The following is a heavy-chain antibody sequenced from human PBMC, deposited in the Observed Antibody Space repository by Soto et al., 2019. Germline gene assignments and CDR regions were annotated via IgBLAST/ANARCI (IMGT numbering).Heavy chain of an antibody. V-gene: IGHV4-31*03. D-gene: IGHD4-17*01. CDR2: TFYSGST. CDR1: GGSISSGGYY. J-gene: IGHJ4*02. Sequence: QVQLQESGPGLVKPSQTLSLTYTVSGGSISSGGYYWGWIRQHPGKGLEWFGYTFYSGSTYYNPSLKTRVTISVDTSKNQCSLKLCSVTAADTAVYYWARSPEATVTAFDYWGQGTLVTVSS. CDR3: ARSPEATVTAFDY.